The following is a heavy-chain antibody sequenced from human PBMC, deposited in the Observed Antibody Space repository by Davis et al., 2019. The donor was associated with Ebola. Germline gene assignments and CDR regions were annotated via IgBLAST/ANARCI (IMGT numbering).Heavy chain of an antibody. Sequence: GESLKISCKGSGYSFTSYWIGWVHQMPGKGLEWMGIIYPGDSDTRYSPSFQGQVTISADKSISTAYLQWSSLKASDTAMYYCARGIVATTSGFDYWGQGTLVTVSS. CDR2: IYPGDSDT. CDR3: ARGIVATTSGFDY. CDR1: GYSFTSYW. J-gene: IGHJ4*02. V-gene: IGHV5-51*07. D-gene: IGHD5-12*01.